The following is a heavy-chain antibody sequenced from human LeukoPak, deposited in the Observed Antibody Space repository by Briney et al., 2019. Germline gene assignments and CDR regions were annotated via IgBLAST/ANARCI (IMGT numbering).Heavy chain of an antibody. CDR1: GGSISSGDYY. D-gene: IGHD3-9*01. Sequence: SETLSLTFTVSGGSISSGDYYWSCIPQPPGKGLEWILYIYYSMSTYYNPSLKTRLTISPDPSTNQFSLKMSYVTAAETVVYECARFRAYYDSLTGYPYYWYLDLWGRGTLVTVSS. CDR3: ARFRAYYDSLTGYPYYWYLDL. J-gene: IGHJ2*01. CDR2: IYYSMST. V-gene: IGHV4-30-4*02.